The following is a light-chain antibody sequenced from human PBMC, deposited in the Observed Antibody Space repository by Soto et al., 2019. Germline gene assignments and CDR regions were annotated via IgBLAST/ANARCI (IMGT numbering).Light chain of an antibody. J-gene: IGKJ5*01. CDR1: QSVSTN. CDR3: HQYNNWRT. V-gene: IGKV3-15*01. CDR2: GAS. Sequence: VLTQSPDTLSVSPWERATLSCRASQSVSTNLAWYQQRPGQAPRLLIYGASARATGIPARFSGSGSGTEFTLTISSLQSEDFAVYYCHQYNNWRTFGQGTRLEIK.